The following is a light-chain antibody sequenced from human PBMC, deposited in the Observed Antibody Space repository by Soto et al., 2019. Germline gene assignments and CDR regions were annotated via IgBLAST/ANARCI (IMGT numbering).Light chain of an antibody. CDR2: AAS. Sequence: DIQMTQSPSSLSASVGDRVTITCRASQGIAKSLAWYQQKPEKAPKSLIYAASNLQSGVPSRFSGSGSGTEFTLTISSLQPEDVGTYYCQKYDNGPFTFGPGTKVDLK. J-gene: IGKJ3*01. CDR1: QGIAKS. V-gene: IGKV1D-16*01. CDR3: QKYDNGPFT.